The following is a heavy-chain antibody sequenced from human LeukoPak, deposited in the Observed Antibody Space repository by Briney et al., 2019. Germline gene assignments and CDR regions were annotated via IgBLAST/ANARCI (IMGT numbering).Heavy chain of an antibody. Sequence: PSETLSLTCAVYGGSFSGYYWSWIRQPPGKGLEWIGEINHSGSTNYNPSLKSRVTISVDTSKNQFSLELSSVTAADTAVYYCARGVAGYYYDSSGYYYSWFDPWGQGTLVTVSS. CDR3: ARGVAGYYYDSSGYYYSWFDP. CDR1: GGSFSGYY. D-gene: IGHD3-22*01. V-gene: IGHV4-34*01. CDR2: INHSGST. J-gene: IGHJ5*02.